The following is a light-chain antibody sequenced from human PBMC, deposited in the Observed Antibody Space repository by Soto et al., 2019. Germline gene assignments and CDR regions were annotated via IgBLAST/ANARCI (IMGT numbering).Light chain of an antibody. CDR2: DAS. CDR3: QQRSNGPT. V-gene: IGKV3-11*01. J-gene: IGKJ4*01. CDR1: QSVSSY. Sequence: EIALTQSPATLSLSPGERATLSCRASQSVSSYLAWYQQKPGQAPRLLIYDASNRATGIPARFSGSGSGTDFTLTISSLEPEDFAVYYCQQRSNGPTFGGGTKVEIK.